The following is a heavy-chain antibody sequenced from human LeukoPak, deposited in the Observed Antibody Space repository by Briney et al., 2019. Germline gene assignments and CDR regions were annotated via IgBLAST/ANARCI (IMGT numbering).Heavy chain of an antibody. CDR1: GFTFSSYS. D-gene: IGHD2-2*01. Sequence: GGSLRLSCAASGFTFSSYSMNWVRQAPGKGLEWVAFIRYDGSNKYYADSVKGRFTISRDNSKNTLYLQMNSLRAEDTAVYYCAKTDIVVVPAAAPAPNAFDIWGQGTMVTVSS. CDR2: IRYDGSNK. CDR3: AKTDIVVVPAAAPAPNAFDI. J-gene: IGHJ3*02. V-gene: IGHV3-30*02.